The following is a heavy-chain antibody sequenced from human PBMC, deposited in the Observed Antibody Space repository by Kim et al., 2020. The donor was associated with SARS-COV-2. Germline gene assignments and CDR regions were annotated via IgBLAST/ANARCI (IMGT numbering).Heavy chain of an antibody. J-gene: IGHJ2*01. CDR2: IKSKTDGGTT. Sequence: GGSLRLSCAASGFTFSNAWMSWVRQAPGKGLEWVGRIKSKTDGGTTDYAAPVKGRFTISRDDSKNTLYLQMNSLKTEDTAVYYCTTVSSIVVVVAATDWYFDLWGRGTLVTVSS. CDR3: TTVSSIVVVVAATDWYFDL. CDR1: GFTFSNAW. V-gene: IGHV3-15*01. D-gene: IGHD2-15*01.